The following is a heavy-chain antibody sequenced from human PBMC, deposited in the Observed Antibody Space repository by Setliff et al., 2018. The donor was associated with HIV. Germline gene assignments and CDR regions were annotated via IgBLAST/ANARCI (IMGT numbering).Heavy chain of an antibody. V-gene: IGHV3-21*01. CDR1: GFTFSSSC. CDR3: ARSGGIGNYHWDV. CDR2: ISYGSTYI. Sequence: GGSLRLSCVASGFTFSSSCMDWFRQAPGKGLEWVSSISYGSTYIYQSDSVRGRFTISRDDAKRSLYLQMNSLGAEDTAVYYCARSGGIGNYHWDVWGKGTTVTVSS. D-gene: IGHD3-16*01. J-gene: IGHJ6*03.